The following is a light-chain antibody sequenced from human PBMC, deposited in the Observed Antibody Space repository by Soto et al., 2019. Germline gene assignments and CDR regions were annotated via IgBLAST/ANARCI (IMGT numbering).Light chain of an antibody. CDR2: DVS. CDR1: TSDVGRYNY. CDR3: NSYTTGTTLV. Sequence: QSALTQPASVSGSPGQSITISCTGTTSDVGRYNYVSWHQQHPGKAPKLLIFDVSTRPSGVSDRFSGSKSGNTASLTISGLQAEDEADYYCNSYTTGTTLVFGGGTKLTVL. J-gene: IGLJ3*02. V-gene: IGLV2-14*01.